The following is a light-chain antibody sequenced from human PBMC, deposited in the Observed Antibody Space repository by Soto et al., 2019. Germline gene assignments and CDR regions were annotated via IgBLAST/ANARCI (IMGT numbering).Light chain of an antibody. V-gene: IGKV3-20*01. CDR2: GAS. J-gene: IGKJ1*01. CDR3: QQYGSSPWT. Sequence: EIVLTQSPGTLSLSPGERATLSCRASQSVSSSWLAWYQQKPGQAPRLLIYGASSRATGIPDMFSGSGSGTDFTLTISRLEPEDSAVFYCQQYGSSPWTFGQGTKVEIK. CDR1: QSVSSSW.